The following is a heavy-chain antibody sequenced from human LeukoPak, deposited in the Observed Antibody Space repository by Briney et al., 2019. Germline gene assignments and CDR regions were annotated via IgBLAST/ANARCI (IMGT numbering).Heavy chain of an antibody. J-gene: IGHJ3*02. V-gene: IGHV1-8*03. D-gene: IGHD2-2*01. Sequence: ASAKVSCKASGYTFTSYDINWVRQATGQGLEWMGWMNPDSGNTGYAQKFQGRVTITRNTSISTAYMELSSLRSEDTAVYYCARGGGVPAASDAFDIWGQGIMVTVSS. CDR3: ARGGGVPAASDAFDI. CDR2: MNPDSGNT. CDR1: GYTFTSYD.